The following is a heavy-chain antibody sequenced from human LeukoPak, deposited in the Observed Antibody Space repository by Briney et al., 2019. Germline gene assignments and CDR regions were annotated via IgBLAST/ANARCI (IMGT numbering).Heavy chain of an antibody. CDR3: ARAPLAVTTIYYYYYYMDV. V-gene: IGHV3-21*01. D-gene: IGHD3-3*01. Sequence: GGSLRLSCAASGFTFSSYSMNWVRQAPGKGLEWVSSISSSSSYIYYADSVKGRFTISRDNAKNSLYLQMNSLRAEDTAVYYCARAPLAVTTIYYYYYYMDVWGKGTTVTVSS. J-gene: IGHJ6*03. CDR2: ISSSSSYI. CDR1: GFTFSSYS.